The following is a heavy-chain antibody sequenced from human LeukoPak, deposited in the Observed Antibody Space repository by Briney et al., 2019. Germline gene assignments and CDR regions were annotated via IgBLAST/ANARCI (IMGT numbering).Heavy chain of an antibody. Sequence: GGSLRLSCAASGFTYSSYWMSSVRQAPGKGLERVDNIRQDGSEKYYVDSVKGRFTISRDNAKNSLYLQMNCLRAEDTAVYYCARGRIRGTYGYWGQGTLVTVSS. D-gene: IGHD3-10*01. J-gene: IGHJ4*02. CDR1: GFTYSSYW. V-gene: IGHV3-7*01. CDR2: IRQDGSEK. CDR3: ARGRIRGTYGY.